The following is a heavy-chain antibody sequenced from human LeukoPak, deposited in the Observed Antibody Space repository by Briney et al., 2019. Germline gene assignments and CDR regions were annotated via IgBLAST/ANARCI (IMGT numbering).Heavy chain of an antibody. CDR3: ARGHIVVVIASSGDFDY. CDR1: GFTFSSYA. CDR2: ISYDGSNK. Sequence: QAGGSLRLSCAASGFTFSSYAMHWVRQAPGKGLEWVAVISYDGSNKYYADSVKGRFTISRDNSKNTLYLQMNSLRAEDTAVYYCARGHIVVVIASSGDFDYWGQGTLVTVSS. D-gene: IGHD2-21*01. V-gene: IGHV3-30-3*01. J-gene: IGHJ4*02.